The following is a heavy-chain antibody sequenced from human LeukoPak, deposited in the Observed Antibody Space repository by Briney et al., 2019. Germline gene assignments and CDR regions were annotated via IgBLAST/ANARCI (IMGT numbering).Heavy chain of an antibody. CDR1: GGSISSGSYY. Sequence: SETLSLTCTVSGGSISSGSYYWSWIRQPAGKGLEWIGRIYTSGSTNYNPSLKSRVTISVDTPKNQFSLKLSSVTAADTAVYYCAREPVDFWSGYYFDYWGQGTLVTVSS. D-gene: IGHD3-3*01. V-gene: IGHV4-61*02. CDR3: AREPVDFWSGYYFDY. J-gene: IGHJ4*02. CDR2: IYTSGST.